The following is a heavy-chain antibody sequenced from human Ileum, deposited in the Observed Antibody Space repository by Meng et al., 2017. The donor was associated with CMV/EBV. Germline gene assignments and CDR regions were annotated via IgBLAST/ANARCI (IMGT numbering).Heavy chain of an antibody. Sequence: GSLRLSCTASGFTLSDYAMAWVRQAPGKGLEWVSGISNGGGSAYYADSVKGRFTISRDNSKSTLYLQMSSLRPEDTAVYYCAKDHGFYGSGSYFDSWGQG. CDR1: GFTLSDYA. CDR3: AKDHGFYGSGSYFDS. J-gene: IGHJ4*02. CDR2: ISNGGGSA. V-gene: IGHV3-23*01. D-gene: IGHD3-10*01.